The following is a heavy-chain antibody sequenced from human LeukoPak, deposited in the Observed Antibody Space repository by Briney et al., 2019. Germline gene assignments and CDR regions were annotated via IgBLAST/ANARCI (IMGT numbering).Heavy chain of an antibody. CDR2: IVPIFGTA. CDR3: ASSRDGYNSVFDY. V-gene: IGHV1-69*05. CDR1: GGTFSNYA. Sequence: SVKVSCKASGGTFSNYAFSWVRQAPGQGLEWMGRIVPIFGTANYAQKFQGRVTITTDESTSTAYMELSSLRSEDTTEYYCASSRDGYNSVFDYWGQGTLVTVSS. D-gene: IGHD5-24*01. J-gene: IGHJ4*02.